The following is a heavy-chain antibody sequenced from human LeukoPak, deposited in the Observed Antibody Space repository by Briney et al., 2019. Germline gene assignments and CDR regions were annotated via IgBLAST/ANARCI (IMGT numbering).Heavy chain of an antibody. V-gene: IGHV4-59*01. D-gene: IGHD5-24*01. Sequence: SETLSLSCTVSGGSISSYYWSWIRQPPGKGLEWIGYIYYSGSTNYNPSLKSRVTISVDTSKNQFSLKLSSVTAADTAVYYCASTMATISYFDYWGQGTLVTVSS. CDR2: IYYSGST. CDR1: GGSISSYY. CDR3: ASTMATISYFDY. J-gene: IGHJ4*02.